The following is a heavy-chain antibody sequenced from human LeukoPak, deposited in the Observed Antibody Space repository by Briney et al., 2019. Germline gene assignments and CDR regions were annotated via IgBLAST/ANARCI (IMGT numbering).Heavy chain of an antibody. J-gene: IGHJ4*02. CDR1: GYTFTSYG. V-gene: IGHV1-18*01. Sequence: ASVKVSCKASGYTFTSYGISWVRQAPGQGLEWMGWISAYNGKTDYAQNLQGRVTMTTDTSTSTAYMELSRLRSDDTAVYYCASWANEPDYGGNSADDYWGQGTLVTVSS. D-gene: IGHD4-23*01. CDR3: ASWANEPDYGGNSADDY. CDR2: ISAYNGKT.